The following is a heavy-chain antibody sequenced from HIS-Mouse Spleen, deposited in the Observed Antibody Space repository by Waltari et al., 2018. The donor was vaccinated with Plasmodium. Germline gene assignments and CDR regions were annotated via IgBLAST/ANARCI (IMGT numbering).Heavy chain of an antibody. D-gene: IGHD1-26*01. Sequence: EVQLVESGGGLVQPGGSLSLSCASSGFTVSGHSIRWGRQAPGKGLEGVSVIYSGGSTYYADSVKGRFTISRDNSKNTLYLQMNSLRAEDTAVYYCATPRVGGSYFDYWGQGTLVTVSS. V-gene: IGHV3-66*01. CDR3: ATPRVGGSYFDY. CDR1: GFTVSGHS. J-gene: IGHJ4*02. CDR2: IYSGGST.